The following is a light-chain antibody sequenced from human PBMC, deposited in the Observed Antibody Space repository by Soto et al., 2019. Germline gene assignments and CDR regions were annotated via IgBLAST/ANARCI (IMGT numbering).Light chain of an antibody. J-gene: IGLJ1*01. CDR2: DVS. CDR1: SSDVGGYTY. V-gene: IGLV2-14*01. Sequence: QSALPQPASVSGSPGQSITISCAGTSSDVGGYTYVSWYQQHPGKAPKLMIYDVSNRPSGVSNRFSGSKSGNTASLTISGLQAEDEADYYCTSYTSSSTPYVFGGGTKLTVL. CDR3: TSYTSSSTPYV.